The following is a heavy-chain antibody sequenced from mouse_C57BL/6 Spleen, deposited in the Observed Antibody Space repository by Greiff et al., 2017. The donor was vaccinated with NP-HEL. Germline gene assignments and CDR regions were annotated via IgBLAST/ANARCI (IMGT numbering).Heavy chain of an antibody. J-gene: IGHJ1*03. V-gene: IGHV5-17*01. Sequence: EVQVVESGGGLVKPGGSLKLSCAASGFTFSDYGMHWVRQAPEKGLEWVAYISSGSSTIYYADTVKGRFTSAIDNAKNTLFLQMTSLRSEDTAMYYCARSAVVDWYFDVWGTGTTVTVSS. CDR1: GFTFSDYG. D-gene: IGHD1-1*01. CDR3: ARSAVVDWYFDV. CDR2: ISSGSSTI.